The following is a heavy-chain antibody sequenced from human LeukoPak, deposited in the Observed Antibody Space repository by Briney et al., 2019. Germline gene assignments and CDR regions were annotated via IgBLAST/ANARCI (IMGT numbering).Heavy chain of an antibody. Sequence: SGTLSLTCAVSGGSISSSNWWSWVRQPPGKGLEWIGEIYHSGSTSYNPSLKSRVTISVDKSKNQFSLKLSSVTAADTAVYYCARDRPYYDFWSGYADVYYYYGMDVWGQGTTVTVSS. CDR1: GGSISSSNW. CDR2: IYHSGST. D-gene: IGHD3-3*01. V-gene: IGHV4-4*02. CDR3: ARDRPYYDFWSGYADVYYYYGMDV. J-gene: IGHJ6*02.